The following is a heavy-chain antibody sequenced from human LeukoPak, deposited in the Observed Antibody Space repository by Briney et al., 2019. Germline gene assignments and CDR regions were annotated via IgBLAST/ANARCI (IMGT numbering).Heavy chain of an antibody. D-gene: IGHD3-10*01. Sequence: GESLKISCKGSGYSFSSYWIGWVRQMPEKGLQWMGIIYPGASHPRHSPSFQGQVTISADKSIPTAYLQWSSLKTSDTAIYYCVRGCGELSSFDYWGQGALVTVSS. CDR2: IYPGASHP. CDR3: VRGCGELSSFDY. CDR1: GYSFSSYW. J-gene: IGHJ4*02. V-gene: IGHV5-51*01.